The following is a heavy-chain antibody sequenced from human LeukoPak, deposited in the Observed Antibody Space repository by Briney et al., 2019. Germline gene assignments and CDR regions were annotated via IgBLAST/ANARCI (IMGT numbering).Heavy chain of an antibody. CDR3: AREEEGTTGTTGFRY. CDR1: GYTFTSYG. D-gene: IGHD1-1*01. V-gene: IGHV1-18*01. Sequence: VASVKVSCKASGYTFTSYGISWVRQAPGQGLEWMGWISAYNGNTNYAQKLQGRVTMTTDTSTSTAYMELRSLRSDDTAVYYCAREEEGTTGTTGFRYWGQGTLVTVSS. CDR2: ISAYNGNT. J-gene: IGHJ4*02.